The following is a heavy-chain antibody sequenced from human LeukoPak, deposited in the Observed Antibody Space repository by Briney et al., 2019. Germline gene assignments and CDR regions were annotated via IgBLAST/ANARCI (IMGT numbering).Heavy chain of an antibody. J-gene: IGHJ4*02. D-gene: IGHD2-21*02. CDR3: AKDTYPYCGGDCSDQYYFDY. V-gene: IGHV3-43*01. CDR2: ISWDGGST. CDR1: GFTFDDYT. Sequence: GGSLRLSCAASGFTFDDYTMHWVRQAPGKGLEWVSLISWDGGSTYYADSVKGRFTISRDNSKNSLYLQMNSLRTEDTALYYCAKDTYPYCGGDCSDQYYFDYWGQGTLVTVSS.